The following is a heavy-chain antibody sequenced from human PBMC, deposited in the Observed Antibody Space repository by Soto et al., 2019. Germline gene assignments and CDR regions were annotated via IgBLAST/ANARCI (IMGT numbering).Heavy chain of an antibody. CDR3: ASRQYDRSAQSYYYYGMDV. CDR2: IIPIFGTA. CDR1: GGTFSSYA. V-gene: IGHV1-69*06. D-gene: IGHD3-22*01. J-gene: IGHJ6*01. Sequence: SVKVSCKASGGTFSSYAISWVRQAPGQGLEWMGGIIPIFGTANYAQKFQGRVTITADKSTSTAYMELSSLRSEEKAVYYCASRQYDRSAQSYYYYGMDVWGQCNTVSGSS.